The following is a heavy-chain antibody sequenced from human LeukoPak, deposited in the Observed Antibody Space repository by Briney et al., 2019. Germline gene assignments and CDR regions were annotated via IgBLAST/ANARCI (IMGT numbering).Heavy chain of an antibody. J-gene: IGHJ6*03. CDR1: GGSFSGYY. V-gene: IGHV4-34*01. D-gene: IGHD3-10*01. Sequence: SETLSLTCAVYGGSFSGYYWNWIRQPPGKGLEWIGEINHSGSTNYNPSLKSRVTISVDTSKNQFSLKLSSVTAADTAVYYCAGSGSYFYYYYYYMDVWGKGTTVTVSS. CDR3: AGSGSYFYYYYYYMDV. CDR2: INHSGST.